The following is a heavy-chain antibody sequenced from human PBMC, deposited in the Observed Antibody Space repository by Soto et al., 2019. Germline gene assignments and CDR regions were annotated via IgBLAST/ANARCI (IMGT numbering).Heavy chain of an antibody. CDR2: IYYSGST. D-gene: IGHD5-18*01. CDR3: ARLAMVKGMDV. V-gene: IGHV4-39*01. CDR1: GGSISSSSYS. Sequence: PSETLSLGCTVSGGSISSSSYSWGWIRQPPGKGLEWIGSIYYSGSTYCNPSLKSRVTISVDTSKNQFSLKLSSVTAADTAVYYCARLAMVKGMDVWGQGTTVT. J-gene: IGHJ6*02.